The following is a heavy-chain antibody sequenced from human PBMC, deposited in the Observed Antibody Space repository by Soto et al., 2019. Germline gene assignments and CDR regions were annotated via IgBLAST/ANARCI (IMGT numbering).Heavy chain of an antibody. V-gene: IGHV4-30-2*01. D-gene: IGHD3-10*02. J-gene: IGHJ5*02. Sequence: PSETMSLTCAVSGGSSSSGGYSWSWIRQPPGKGLEWIGYIYHSGSTYYNPSLKSRVTISVDRSKNQFSLKLSSVTAADTAVYYCARHLFGSGNWFDPWGQGTLVTVSS. CDR3: ARHLFGSGNWFDP. CDR1: GGSSSSGGYS. CDR2: IYHSGST.